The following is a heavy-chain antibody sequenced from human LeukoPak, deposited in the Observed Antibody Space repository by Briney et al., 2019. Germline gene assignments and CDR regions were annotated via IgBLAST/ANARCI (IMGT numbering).Heavy chain of an antibody. CDR2: ISRSGSII. J-gene: IGHJ4*02. V-gene: IGHV3-48*03. D-gene: IGHD4-17*01. Sequence: GGSLILSCAASGFTFSSYEMNWVRQAPGKGLEWVSYISRSGSIIYYADSVKGRFTISRDNAKNSLYLQMNSLRAEDTAVYYCARDLGMTDGDYVSYFDYWGQGTLVTVSS. CDR3: ARDLGMTDGDYVSYFDY. CDR1: GFTFSSYE.